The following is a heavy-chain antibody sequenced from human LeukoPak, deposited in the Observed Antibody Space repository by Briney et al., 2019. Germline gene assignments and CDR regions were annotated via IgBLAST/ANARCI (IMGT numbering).Heavy chain of an antibody. CDR3: VRGWTNSDVGKTGDY. CDR1: GFTFNYY. D-gene: IGHD2-8*01. Sequence: TGGSLRLSCATSGFTFNYYMSWVRQAPGKGLEWVAKIVQDGSVKEYVDSVKGRFTISRDNAKNSLYLQMNSLRIDDTAVYYCVRGWTNSDVGKTGDYWGQGTLVTVSS. J-gene: IGHJ4*02. V-gene: IGHV3-7*01. CDR2: IVQDGSVK.